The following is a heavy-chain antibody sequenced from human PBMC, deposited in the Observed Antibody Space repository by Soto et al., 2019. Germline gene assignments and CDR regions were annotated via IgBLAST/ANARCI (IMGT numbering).Heavy chain of an antibody. J-gene: IGHJ3*02. CDR2: ISGGGDGT. V-gene: IGHV3-23*01. Sequence: EVQLLESGGGLVQPGGSLRLSCAASGFTFTNYAMSWVRQAPGKGLEWVSTISGGGDGTYYADSVKGHFTISRDNSKNTLYLQMNSLRVEDTAIYYGAKKGLGSLKTFCSGSGCHYAFDIWGQGTMVTVSS. D-gene: IGHD6-19*01. CDR3: AKKGLGSLKTFCSGSGCHYAFDI. CDR1: GFTFTNYA.